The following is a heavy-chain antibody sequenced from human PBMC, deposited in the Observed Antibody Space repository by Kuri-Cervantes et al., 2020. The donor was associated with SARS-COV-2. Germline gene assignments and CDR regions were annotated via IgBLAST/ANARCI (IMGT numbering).Heavy chain of an antibody. Sequence: ASVKVSCKASGYTFTGYYMHWVRQAPGQGLEWMGWINPNSGGTNYAQKFQGRVTMTRDTSISTAYMELSRLRSDDTAVYYCAGGYDILTVRSYFDYWGQGTLVTVSS. CDR3: AGGYDILTVRSYFDY. CDR2: INPNSGGT. V-gene: IGHV1-2*02. CDR1: GYTFTGYY. D-gene: IGHD3-9*01. J-gene: IGHJ4*02.